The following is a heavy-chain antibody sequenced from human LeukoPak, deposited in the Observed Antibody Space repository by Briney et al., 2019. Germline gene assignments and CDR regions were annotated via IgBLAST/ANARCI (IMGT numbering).Heavy chain of an antibody. D-gene: IGHD3-10*01. J-gene: IGHJ5*02. CDR1: GYTFTSYH. CDR3: TRSPVGVRKKHDL. CDR2: MNPTSGHT. Sequence: GASVKVSCKASGYTFTSYHINWVRQAPGQGLEWMGWMNPTSGHTGYVQKFQGRITMTRDTSVSTAYIELNSLTSEDTAVVYCTRSPVGVRKKHDLWGQGTLVIVSS. V-gene: IGHV1-8*01.